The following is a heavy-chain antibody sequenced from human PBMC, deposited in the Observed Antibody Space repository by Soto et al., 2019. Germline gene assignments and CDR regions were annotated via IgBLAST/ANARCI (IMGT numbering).Heavy chain of an antibody. J-gene: IGHJ4*02. CDR2: IYHSGST. CDR3: ARVGSSGWSPDY. V-gene: IGHV4-30-2*01. CDR1: GGSISSGGYS. Sequence: KTSETLSLTCAVSGGSISSGGYSWSWIRQPPGKGLEWIGYIYHSGSTYYNPSLKSRVTISVDRSKNQFSLGLNSVTAAGTAVYYCARVGSSGWSPDYWGRGTLVTVSS. D-gene: IGHD6-19*01.